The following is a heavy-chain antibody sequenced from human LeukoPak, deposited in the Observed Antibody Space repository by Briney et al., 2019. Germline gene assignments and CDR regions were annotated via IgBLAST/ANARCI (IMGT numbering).Heavy chain of an antibody. CDR3: ARDTHSSGWYDY. Sequence: PSETLSLTCTVSGYSISSGYYWGWIRQPPGKGLEWIGSIYHSGSTYYNPSLKSRVTISVDTSKNQFSLKLSSVTAADTAVYYCARDTHSSGWYDYWGQGTLVTVSS. J-gene: IGHJ4*02. CDR2: IYHSGST. V-gene: IGHV4-38-2*02. CDR1: GYSISSGYY. D-gene: IGHD6-19*01.